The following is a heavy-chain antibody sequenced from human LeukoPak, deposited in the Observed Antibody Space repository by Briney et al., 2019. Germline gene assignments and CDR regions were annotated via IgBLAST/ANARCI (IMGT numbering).Heavy chain of an antibody. CDR1: GFAFSSYA. V-gene: IGHV3-23*01. J-gene: IGHJ6*02. D-gene: IGHD4-17*01. Sequence: GGSLRLSCADSGFAFSSYAMNWVRQAPGKGLEWVSAISGSGGSTYYADSVKGRFTISRDNSKNTLYLQMNSLRAEDTAVYYCAKGLRNYYYYGMDVWGQGTTVTVSS. CDR3: AKGLRNYYYYGMDV. CDR2: ISGSGGST.